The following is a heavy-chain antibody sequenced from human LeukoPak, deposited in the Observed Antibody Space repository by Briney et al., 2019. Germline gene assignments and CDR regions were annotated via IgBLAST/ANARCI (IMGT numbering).Heavy chain of an antibody. V-gene: IGHV3-53*01. CDR1: GLTVSSHY. CDR2: IYSGGST. Sequence: GGSLRLSCAASGLTVSSHYMSWVRQAPGKGLEWVSDIYSGGSTYYADSVKGRFTISRDNSKNTLYLKMNSLRAEDTAVYYCARNYGSGSYGPAWYYYYMDVWGKGTTVTVSS. D-gene: IGHD3-10*01. J-gene: IGHJ6*03. CDR3: ARNYGSGSYGPAWYYYYMDV.